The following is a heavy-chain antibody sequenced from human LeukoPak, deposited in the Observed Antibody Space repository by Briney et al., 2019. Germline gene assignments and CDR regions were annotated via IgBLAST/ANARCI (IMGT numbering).Heavy chain of an antibody. CDR1: GFTVSSNY. J-gene: IGHJ4*02. V-gene: IGHV3-66*01. CDR2: IYSGGST. Sequence: GGSLRLSCAAAGFTVSSNYMSWVRQAPGKGLEWVSVIYSGGSTYYADSVKGRFTISRDNSKNTLYLQMNSLRAEDTAVYYCARDTRDSSGYYPVQYWGQGTLVTVSS. CDR3: ARDTRDSSGYYPVQY. D-gene: IGHD3-22*01.